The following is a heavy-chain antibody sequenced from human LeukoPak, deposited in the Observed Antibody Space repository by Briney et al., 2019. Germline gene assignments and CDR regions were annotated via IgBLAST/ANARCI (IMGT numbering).Heavy chain of an antibody. J-gene: IGHJ5*02. D-gene: IGHD2-21*01. CDR2: ISYSGST. Sequence: SETLSLTCTVSGGSIRSYYWSWIRQPPGKGLEWIGYISYSGSTNYNPSLRSRVTISVDTSENHFSLKVTSVTAADTAVYYCARDRDYVGGFDPWGQGILVTVSS. V-gene: IGHV4-59*01. CDR1: GGSIRSYY. CDR3: ARDRDYVGGFDP.